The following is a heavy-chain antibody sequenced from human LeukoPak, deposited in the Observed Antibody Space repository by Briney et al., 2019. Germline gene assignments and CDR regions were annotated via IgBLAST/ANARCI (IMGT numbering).Heavy chain of an antibody. CDR1: GFTFSSYS. V-gene: IGHV3-48*01. J-gene: IGHJ6*03. CDR3: ARDPNPSSWLPYYYYYMDV. Sequence: GGSLRLSCAASGFTFSSYSMNWVRQAPGKGLEWVSYISSNSSTIYYADSVKGRFTISRDNAKNSLYLQMNSLRAEDTAVYYCARDPNPSSWLPYYYYYMDVWGKGTTVTVSS. CDR2: ISSNSSTI. D-gene: IGHD6-13*01.